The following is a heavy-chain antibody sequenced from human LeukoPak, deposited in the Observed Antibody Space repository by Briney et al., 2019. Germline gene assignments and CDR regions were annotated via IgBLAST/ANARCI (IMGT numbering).Heavy chain of an antibody. CDR3: AKGPDYYDSSGYHRS. V-gene: IGHV3-23*01. J-gene: IGHJ5*02. Sequence: GGSLRLSCAASGFTFSSYAMSWVRQAPGKGLEWVPAISGSGGSTYYADSVKGRFTISRDNSKNTLYLQMNSLRAEDTAVYYCAKGPDYYDSSGYHRSWGQGTLVTVSS. CDR2: ISGSGGST. CDR1: GFTFSSYA. D-gene: IGHD3-22*01.